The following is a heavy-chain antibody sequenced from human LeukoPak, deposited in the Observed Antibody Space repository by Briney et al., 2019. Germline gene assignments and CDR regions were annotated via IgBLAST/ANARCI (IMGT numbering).Heavy chain of an antibody. V-gene: IGHV4-34*01. CDR3: ARGRYFDGMDV. CDR1: GGSFSGYY. Sequence: SETLSLTCAVYGGSFSGYYWSWIRQPPGKGPEWIGEINHSGSTNYNPSLKSRVTISVDTSKNQFSLKLSSVPAADAAVYYCARGRYFDGMDVWGQGTTVTVSS. CDR2: INHSGST. D-gene: IGHD3-9*01. J-gene: IGHJ6*02.